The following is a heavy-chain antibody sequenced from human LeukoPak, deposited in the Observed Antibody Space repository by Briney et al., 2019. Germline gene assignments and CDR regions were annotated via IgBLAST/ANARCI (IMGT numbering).Heavy chain of an antibody. V-gene: IGHV4-59*08. Sequence: SETLSLTCTVSGGSISSYYWSWIRQPPGKGLEWIGYIYYSGSTNYNPSLKSRVTISVDTSKNQFPLKLSSVTAADTAVYYCARRMTTVNRDYYYYGMDVWGQGTTVTVSS. J-gene: IGHJ6*02. CDR3: ARRMTTVNRDYYYYGMDV. CDR2: IYYSGST. CDR1: GGSISSYY. D-gene: IGHD4-11*01.